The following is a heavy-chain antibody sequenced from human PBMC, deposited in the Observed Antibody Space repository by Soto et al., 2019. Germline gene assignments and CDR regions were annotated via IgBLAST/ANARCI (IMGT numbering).Heavy chain of an antibody. V-gene: IGHV1-58*01. CDR3: AADPNEVGFAFDI. CDR1: GFTFTSSA. D-gene: IGHD1-26*01. J-gene: IGHJ3*02. Sequence: SVKVSCKASGFTFTSSAVQWVRQARGQRLEWIGWIVVGSGNTNYAQEFQERVTITRDMSTSTAYMELSSLRSEDTVVYYCAADPNEVGFAFDIWGQGTMVTVSS. CDR2: IVVGSGNT.